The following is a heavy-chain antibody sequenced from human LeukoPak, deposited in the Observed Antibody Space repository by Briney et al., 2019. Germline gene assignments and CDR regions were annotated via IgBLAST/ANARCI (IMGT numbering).Heavy chain of an antibody. CDR3: AKSSYYNGSGSCPQI. V-gene: IGHV3-30*04. CDR2: ISYDGSNK. D-gene: IGHD3-10*01. Sequence: GRSLRLSCAASGFTFSSYAMHWVRQAPGKGLEWVAVISYDGSNKDYADSVKGRFTISRDNSKNTLYLQVNSLRAEDTAVYYCAKSSYYNGSGSCPQIWGQGIMVTVSS. J-gene: IGHJ3*02. CDR1: GFTFSSYA.